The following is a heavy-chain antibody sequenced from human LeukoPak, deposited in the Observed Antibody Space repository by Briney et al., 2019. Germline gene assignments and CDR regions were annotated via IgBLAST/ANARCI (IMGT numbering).Heavy chain of an antibody. CDR1: GDSVRSDSHY. J-gene: IGHJ4*02. V-gene: IGHV4-39*07. Sequence: SETLSLTCTVSGDSVRSDSHYWGWIRQPPGKGLEWIGNIYYGGSTYYNPSLKSRVTISVDTSKNQFSLKLSSVTAADTAVYYCARDRFYFDYWGQGTLVTVSS. CDR3: ARDRFYFDY. CDR2: IYYGGST.